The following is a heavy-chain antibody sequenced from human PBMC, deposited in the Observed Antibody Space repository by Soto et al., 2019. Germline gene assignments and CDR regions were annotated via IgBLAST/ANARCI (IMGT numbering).Heavy chain of an antibody. CDR2: INHSGTT. Sequence: QVQLQQWGAGLLKPSETLSLTCAVYSRSFRDYYWTWIRQPPGKGLEFIGEINHSGTTHYNPSLKSRVTISVDTSKNHVSLKMNSVTAADTAVYYCARSPKPTDFPYYFDFWGQGTLVTVSS. D-gene: IGHD2-21*01. J-gene: IGHJ4*02. CDR1: SRSFRDYY. CDR3: ARSPKPTDFPYYFDF. V-gene: IGHV4-34*01.